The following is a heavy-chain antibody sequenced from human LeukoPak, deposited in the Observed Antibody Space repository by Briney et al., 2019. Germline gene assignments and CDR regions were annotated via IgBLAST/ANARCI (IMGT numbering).Heavy chain of an antibody. J-gene: IGHJ6*02. CDR3: ARGLGVVAPYYYGMDV. CDR2: INHSGST. V-gene: IGHV4-34*01. CDR1: GGSLCGYY. Sequence: SETLSLTCAVYGGSLCGYYWSWIRQPPGKGLEWIGEINHSGSTNYNPSLKSRVTISVDTSKNQFSLKLSSVTAADTAVYYCARGLGVVAPYYYGMDVWGQGTTVTVSS. D-gene: IGHD2-15*01.